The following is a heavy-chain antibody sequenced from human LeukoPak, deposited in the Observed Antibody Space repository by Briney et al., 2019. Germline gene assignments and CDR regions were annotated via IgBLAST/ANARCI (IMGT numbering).Heavy chain of an antibody. D-gene: IGHD3-22*01. CDR2: ISSSSSYI. CDR3: AKDPYYYDSSAIEAAIDI. V-gene: IGHV3-21*04. Sequence: GGSLRLSCAASGFTFSSYSMNWVRQAPGKGLEWVSSISSSSSYIYYADSVKGRFTISRDNSKNTLYLQMNSLRAEDTAVYYCAKDPYYYDSSAIEAAIDIWGQGTMVTVSS. CDR1: GFTFSSYS. J-gene: IGHJ3*02.